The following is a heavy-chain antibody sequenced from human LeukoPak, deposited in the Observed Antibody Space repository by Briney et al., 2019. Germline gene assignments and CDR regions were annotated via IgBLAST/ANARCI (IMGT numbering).Heavy chain of an antibody. D-gene: IGHD1-26*01. Sequence: PSETLSLTCTVSGGSISSSSYYWGWIRQPPEKGLEWIGSIYYSGSTYYNPSLKSRVTISVDTSKNQFSLKLSSVTAADTAVYYCARSPTPRWELEDYWGQGTLVTVSS. CDR3: ARSPTPRWELEDY. CDR1: GGSISSSSYY. V-gene: IGHV4-39*07. CDR2: IYYSGST. J-gene: IGHJ4*02.